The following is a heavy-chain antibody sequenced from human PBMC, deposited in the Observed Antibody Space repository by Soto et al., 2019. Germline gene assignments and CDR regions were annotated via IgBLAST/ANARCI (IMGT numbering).Heavy chain of an antibody. D-gene: IGHD2-15*01. J-gene: IGHJ5*02. CDR3: ARGQDIVSRET. CDR1: GYTFTGYQ. Sequence: QVQLVQSGAEVKKPGASVKVSCKASGYTFTGYQMHWVRQAAGQGLEWMGWINPNSGGTNYAQKFKGRVTMTRDASITTAYGEINRLTADDTAVYYCARGQDIVSRETWGQGALVSVSS. CDR2: INPNSGGT. V-gene: IGHV1-2*02.